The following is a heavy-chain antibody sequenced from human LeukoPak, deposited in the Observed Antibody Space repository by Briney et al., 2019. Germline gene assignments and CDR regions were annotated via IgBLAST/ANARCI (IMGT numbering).Heavy chain of an antibody. CDR2: IIPAFGTA. J-gene: IGHJ5*02. CDR3: ARGYYYGSESYWHTKWFDP. D-gene: IGHD3-10*01. Sequence: SVKVSCKASGGTFNSHVISWLRQAPGQGLEWMAGIIPAFGTASYAEKFQGRVTITTDESTTTAYMEMSSLTSEDTAVYYCARGYYYGSESYWHTKWFDPWGQGTLVTVSS. CDR1: GGTFNSHV. V-gene: IGHV1-69*05.